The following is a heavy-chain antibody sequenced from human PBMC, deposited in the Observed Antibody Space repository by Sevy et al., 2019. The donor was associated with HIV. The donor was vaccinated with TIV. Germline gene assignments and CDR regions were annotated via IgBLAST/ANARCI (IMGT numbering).Heavy chain of an antibody. D-gene: IGHD3-3*01. CDR1: GFTFSSHW. J-gene: IGHJ3*02. Sequence: GGSLRLSCAGSGFTFSSHWMSWVRQAPGKGLEWVANIKQGGSEKHYADSVKGRFTISRDDAKNALFLQMNSLSAEDTAVYYCARDNGGYYKADTFDIWGQGTMVTVSS. CDR3: ARDNGGYYKADTFDI. CDR2: IKQGGSEK. V-gene: IGHV3-7*01.